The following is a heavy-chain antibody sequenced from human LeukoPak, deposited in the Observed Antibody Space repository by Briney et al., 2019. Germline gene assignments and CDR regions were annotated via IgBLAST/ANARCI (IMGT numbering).Heavy chain of an antibody. CDR3: AHATLVYDSSGYYMGWFDP. D-gene: IGHD3-22*01. CDR1: GFSLSTSAVG. Sequence: ESGPTLVKPTQTLTLTCTFSGFSLSTSAVGVGWIRQPPGKALEWLALVHRDDGKRYSPSLKSRLTITKDTSRNQVVLTMTNMDPVDTATYYCAHATLVYDSSGYYMGWFDPWGQGTLVTVSS. CDR2: VHRDDGK. V-gene: IGHV2-5*02. J-gene: IGHJ5*02.